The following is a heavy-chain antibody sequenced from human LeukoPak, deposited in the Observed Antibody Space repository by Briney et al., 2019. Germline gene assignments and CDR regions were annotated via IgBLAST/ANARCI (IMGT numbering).Heavy chain of an antibody. D-gene: IGHD4-17*01. CDR3: ARAFPFDDYGDPDAFDI. CDR2: IYYSGST. Sequence: SQTLSLTCAVSGVSMSSGAFYWSWIRQDPGKGLEWIGNIYYSGSTYYNPSLKSRVTISVDRSKNQFSLKLTSVTAADTAVYYCARAFPFDDYGDPDAFDIWGQGTMVTVSS. J-gene: IGHJ3*02. CDR1: GVSMSSGAFY. V-gene: IGHV4-31*11.